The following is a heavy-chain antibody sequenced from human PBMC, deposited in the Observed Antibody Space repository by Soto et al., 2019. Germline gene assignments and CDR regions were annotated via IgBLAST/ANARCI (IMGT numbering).Heavy chain of an antibody. CDR1: GGTFSSYA. D-gene: IGHD6-6*01. CDR2: IIPIFGTA. V-gene: IGHV1-69*06. J-gene: IGHJ6*02. Sequence: QVQLVQSGAEVKKPGSSVKVSCKASGGTFSSYAISWVRQTPGQGLEWMGGIIPIFGTANYAQKFQGRVTITADKSTSTAYMELSSLRSEDTAVYYCARESWSGQLVGYYYYYDMDVWGQGTTVTVSS. CDR3: ARESWSGQLVGYYYYYDMDV.